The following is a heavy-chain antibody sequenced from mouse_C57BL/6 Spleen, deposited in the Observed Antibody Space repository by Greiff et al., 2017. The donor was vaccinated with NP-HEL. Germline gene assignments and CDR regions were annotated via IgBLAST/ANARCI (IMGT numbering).Heavy chain of an antibody. V-gene: IGHV5-4*01. CDR1: GFTFSSYA. CDR2: ISDGGSYT. J-gene: IGHJ4*01. Sequence: EVQRVESGGGLVKPGGSLKLSCAASGFTFSSYAMSWVRQTPEKRLEWVATISDGGSYTYYPDNVKGRFTISRDNAKNNLYLQMSHLKSEDTAMYYCARDPLYYSNYPYAMDYWGQGTSVTVSS. D-gene: IGHD2-5*01. CDR3: ARDPLYYSNYPYAMDY.